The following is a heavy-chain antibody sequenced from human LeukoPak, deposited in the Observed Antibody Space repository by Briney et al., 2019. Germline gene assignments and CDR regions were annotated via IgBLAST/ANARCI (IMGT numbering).Heavy chain of an antibody. CDR1: GFTFSDYY. V-gene: IGHV3-11*01. D-gene: IGHD1-26*01. CDR3: ARDRYSGSYPLDY. CDR2: ISSSGSTI. Sequence: GGSLRLSCAASGFTFSDYYMSWIRQAPGKGLEWVSYISSSGSTIYYADSVEGRFTISRDNAKNSLYLQMNSLRAEDTAVYYCARDRYSGSYPLDYWGQGTLVTVSS. J-gene: IGHJ4*02.